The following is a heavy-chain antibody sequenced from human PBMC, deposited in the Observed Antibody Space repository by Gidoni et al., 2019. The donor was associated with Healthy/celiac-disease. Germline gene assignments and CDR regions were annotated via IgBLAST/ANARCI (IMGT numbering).Heavy chain of an antibody. D-gene: IGHD1-1*01. V-gene: IGHV3-73*02. CDR3: TRRDDWNDSGDFDY. CDR1: GFTFSGSA. Sequence: EVQLVESGGGLVQPGGSLKLSCAASGFTFSGSAMHWVRQASGKGLEWVGRIRSKANSYATAYAASVKGRFTISRDDSKNTAYLQMNSLKTEDTAVYYCTRRDDWNDSGDFDYWGQGTLVTVSS. J-gene: IGHJ4*02. CDR2: IRSKANSYAT.